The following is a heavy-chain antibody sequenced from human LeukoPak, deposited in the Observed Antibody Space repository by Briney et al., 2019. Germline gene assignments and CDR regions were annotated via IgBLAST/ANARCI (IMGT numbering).Heavy chain of an antibody. V-gene: IGHV4-4*02. CDR2: IYHSGST. D-gene: IGHD4-23*01. Sequence: TTSETLSLTCEVSGASITSGHWWTWVRQPPGKGLEWIGEIYHSGSTDYNPSLKSRVTISVDKSKNQFSLRLTFVTAADTAMYYCARNAGNSDVDFWGQGTLVTVSS. CDR1: GASITSGHW. J-gene: IGHJ4*02. CDR3: ARNAGNSDVDF.